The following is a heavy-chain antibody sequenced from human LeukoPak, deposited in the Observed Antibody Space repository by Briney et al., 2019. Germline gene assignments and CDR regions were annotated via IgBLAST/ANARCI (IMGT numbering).Heavy chain of an antibody. D-gene: IGHD5-24*01. V-gene: IGHV1-46*01. CDR3: ARDRLLGDGYNDYFDY. CDR2: INSSAGST. Sequence: ASVKVSCKASGYXFTTYYIHWVRQAPGQGLDWLAVINSSAGSTTYAQKFQGRLTMTRDTSTSTVYMELSSLRSDDTAMYYCARDRLLGDGYNDYFDYWGQGTLVTVSS. J-gene: IGHJ4*02. CDR1: GYXFTTYY.